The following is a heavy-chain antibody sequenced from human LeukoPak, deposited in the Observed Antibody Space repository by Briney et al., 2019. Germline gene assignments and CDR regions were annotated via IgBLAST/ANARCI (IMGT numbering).Heavy chain of an antibody. CDR3: ARGPRLGYYCSGGSCYRPNNWFDP. D-gene: IGHD2-15*01. V-gene: IGHV4-39*07. CDR1: GGSISSSNYY. Sequence: PSETLSLTCTVSGGSISSSNYYWGWIRQPPGKGLEWIGEINHNGSTNYNPSLKSRVTISVDTSKNQFSMKLSSVTAADTAVYYCARGPRLGYYCSGGSCYRPNNWFDPWGQGTLVTVSS. J-gene: IGHJ5*02. CDR2: INHNGST.